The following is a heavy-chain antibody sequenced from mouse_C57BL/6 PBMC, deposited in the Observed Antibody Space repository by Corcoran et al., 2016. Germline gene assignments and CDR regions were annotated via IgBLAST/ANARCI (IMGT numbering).Heavy chain of an antibody. CDR2: INTYSGVP. V-gene: IGHV9-3*01. Sequence: QIQLVQSGPELKKPGETVKISCKASGYTFTTYGMSWVKQAPGKGLKWMGWINTYSGVPTYADDFKGRFAFSLETSASTAYLQINNLKNEDTATYFCARGPYLPSLYYAMDYWGQGTSVTVSS. CDR3: ARGPYLPSLYYAMDY. J-gene: IGHJ4*01. CDR1: GYTFTTYG. D-gene: IGHD6-2*01.